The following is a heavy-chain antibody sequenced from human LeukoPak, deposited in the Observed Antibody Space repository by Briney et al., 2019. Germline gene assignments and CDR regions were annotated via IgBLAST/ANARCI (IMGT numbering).Heavy chain of an antibody. J-gene: IGHJ3*02. V-gene: IGHV3-30*03. CDR3: ATQGFCINSGGYANAFVS. CDR2: ISNVGAHK. D-gene: IGHD2-2*01. Sequence: GGSLILSCAATEFTFIHYGLHSVRQAPSKGLEWEELISNVGAHKSCAVCLKGRFTISRDSSKNTRYLEIDSLRAEDTAEYYCATQGFCINSGGYANAFVSWVEG. CDR1: EFTFIHYG.